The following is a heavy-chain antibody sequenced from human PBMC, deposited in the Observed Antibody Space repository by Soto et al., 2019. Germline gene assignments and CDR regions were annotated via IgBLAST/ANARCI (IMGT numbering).Heavy chain of an antibody. CDR3: ARAGAAPYYYYGMDV. CDR2: ISTYNGDT. Sequence: QVQLVQSGAEVRKPGALVKVSCKASGYTFTSSGISWLRQAPGQGLEWMGWISTYNGDTNDAPKFQDRVTMTIDRSTSTAYMELRSLRSDDAAVYYCARAGAAPYYYYGMDVWGQGTRVTVSS. CDR1: GYTFTSSG. J-gene: IGHJ6*02. D-gene: IGHD2-15*01. V-gene: IGHV1-18*01.